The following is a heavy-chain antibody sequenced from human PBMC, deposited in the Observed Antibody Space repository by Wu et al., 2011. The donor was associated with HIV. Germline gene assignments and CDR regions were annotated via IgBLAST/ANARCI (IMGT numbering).Heavy chain of an antibody. CDR2: MNPKSGKI. J-gene: IGHJ6*03. Sequence: QVQLVQSGAEVKKPGASVRVSCKASGYTFTTFDINWVRQATGQGLEWMGRMNPKSGKIDFAQKFQGRVTIASNTSITTVYMELSSLRSEDTAIYYCARTFYYYYMDVWGKGTTVTVSS. CDR3: ARTFYYYYMDV. V-gene: IGHV1-8*02. CDR1: GYTFTTFD.